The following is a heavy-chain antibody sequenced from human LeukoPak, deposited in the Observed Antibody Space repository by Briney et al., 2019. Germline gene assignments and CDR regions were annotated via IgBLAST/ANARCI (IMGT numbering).Heavy chain of an antibody. V-gene: IGHV3-23*01. J-gene: IGHJ6*02. CDR3: AKRVGYSGYPDPLGMDV. CDR2: ISGSGGST. Sequence: QPGGSLRLSCAASGFTFSSYAMSWVRQAPGKGLEWVSGISGSGGSTYYADSVKGRFTICRDNAKNPLYLQMNSLRAEDTAVYHCAKRVGYSGYPDPLGMDVWGQGTTVTVSS. CDR1: GFTFSSYA. D-gene: IGHD5-12*01.